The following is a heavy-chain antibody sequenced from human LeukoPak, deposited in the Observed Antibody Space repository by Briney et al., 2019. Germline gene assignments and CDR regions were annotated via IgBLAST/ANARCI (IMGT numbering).Heavy chain of an antibody. J-gene: IGHJ4*02. Sequence: ESGPTLMKPTQTLTLTCTFSGFSLSTSEVGVGWIRQPPGKALEWLALIYWNDDKHYSPSLKSRLTITKDTSKNQVVLTMTNMDPVDTATYYCARATTVTTFGRTFDYWGQGTVVTVSS. V-gene: IGHV2-5*01. CDR2: IYWNDDK. CDR3: ARATTVTTFGRTFDY. D-gene: IGHD4-17*01. CDR1: GFSLSTSEVG.